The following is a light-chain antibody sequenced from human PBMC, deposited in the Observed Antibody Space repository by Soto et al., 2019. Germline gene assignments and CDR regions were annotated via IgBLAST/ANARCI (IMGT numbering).Light chain of an antibody. CDR3: QKRTT. CDR2: DVS. V-gene: IGKV3-11*01. Sequence: EIVLTQSPATLSLSPGERATLSCRASQSVNNFVAWFQQKPGQAPRLLIYDVSNRATGIPARFSGSGSGADFTLTISSLEPEDFALYFCQKRTTFGGGTRVEIK. J-gene: IGKJ4*01. CDR1: QSVNNF.